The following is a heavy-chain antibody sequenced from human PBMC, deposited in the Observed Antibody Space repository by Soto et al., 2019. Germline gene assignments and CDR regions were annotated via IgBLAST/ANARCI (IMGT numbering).Heavy chain of an antibody. D-gene: IGHD6-13*01. Sequence: GESLKVSCKGSGYSFTSYWIGWVRQMPGKGLESMGIIYPGDSDTRYSPSFQGQVTISADKSISTAYLQWSSLKASDTAMYYCARTAAAGKYYYGMDVWGQGTTVTVSS. CDR1: GYSFTSYW. V-gene: IGHV5-51*01. CDR3: ARTAAAGKYYYGMDV. J-gene: IGHJ6*02. CDR2: IYPGDSDT.